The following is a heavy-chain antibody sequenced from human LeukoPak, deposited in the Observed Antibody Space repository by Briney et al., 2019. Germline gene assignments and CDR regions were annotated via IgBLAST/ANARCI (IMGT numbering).Heavy chain of an antibody. CDR1: GFTFSSYS. D-gene: IGHD3-3*01. Sequence: GGSLRLSCAASGFTFSSYSMNWVRQAPGKGLEWVSSISSSSSYIYYADSVKGRFTISRDNAKNSLYLQMNSLRTEDTAVYYCAREDRDFWCGYNAEYFDYWGQGTLVTVSS. J-gene: IGHJ4*02. CDR2: ISSSSSYI. V-gene: IGHV3-21*01. CDR3: AREDRDFWCGYNAEYFDY.